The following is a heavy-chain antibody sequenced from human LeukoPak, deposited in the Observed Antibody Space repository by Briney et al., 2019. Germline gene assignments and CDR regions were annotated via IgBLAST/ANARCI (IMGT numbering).Heavy chain of an antibody. CDR1: GYIFTSYN. Sequence: GASVKVSCKASGYIFTSYNIYWVRQAPGQGLEWMGIINPSGGSTNYAQKFQGRVTMTRDTSTRTVYMELSSLRSEDTAVYYCANSPSPITMILDYWGQGTLVTVSS. D-gene: IGHD3-22*01. J-gene: IGHJ4*02. V-gene: IGHV1-46*01. CDR3: ANSPSPITMILDY. CDR2: INPSGGST.